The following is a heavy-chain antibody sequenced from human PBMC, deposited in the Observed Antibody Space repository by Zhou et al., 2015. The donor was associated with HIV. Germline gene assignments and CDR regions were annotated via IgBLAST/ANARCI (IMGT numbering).Heavy chain of an antibody. CDR1: GGTFSSYT. V-gene: IGHV1-69*02. CDR2: IIPILGIA. J-gene: IGHJ6*02. Sequence: QVQLVQSGAEVKKPGSSVKVSCKASGGTFSSYTISWVRQAPGQGLEWMGRIIPILGIANYAQKFQGRVTITADKSTSTAYMELSSLRSEDTAVYYCASGGGATYYYYGMDVWGQGTTVTVSS. D-gene: IGHD3-16*01. CDR3: ASGGGATYYYYGMDV.